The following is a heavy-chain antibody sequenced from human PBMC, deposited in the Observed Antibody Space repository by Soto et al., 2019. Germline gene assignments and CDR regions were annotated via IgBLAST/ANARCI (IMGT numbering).Heavy chain of an antibody. V-gene: IGHV3-48*02. CDR2: IGSVTTI. J-gene: IGHJ4*02. CDR3: ASRARYYDSSGYYYNLNTLDY. CDR1: GVTCGTFD. D-gene: IGHD3-22*01. Sequence: GRSMRHPRTVAGVTCGTFDVRWIRQDQGKGLEWCSYIGSVTTIYHADSEKGRFTISRDNAKNSLYLQMSSLRDEDTAVYYCASRARYYDSSGYYYNLNTLDYWGQGTLGTVSS.